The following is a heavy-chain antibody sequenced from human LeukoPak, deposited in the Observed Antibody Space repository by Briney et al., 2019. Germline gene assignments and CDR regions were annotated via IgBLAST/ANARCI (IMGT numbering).Heavy chain of an antibody. CDR1: GGSINNYY. CDR3: AKDFLDNRERPYYMDV. V-gene: IGHV4-4*07. D-gene: IGHD1-1*01. Sequence: SETLSLTCTVSGGSINNYYWSWIRQPAGKGLEWIGRIYTRGSTNYNPSLKSRVTMSVDTSKNQFSLKLSSVTAADTAVYYCAKDFLDNRERPYYMDVWGKGTTVTVSS. J-gene: IGHJ6*03. CDR2: IYTRGST.